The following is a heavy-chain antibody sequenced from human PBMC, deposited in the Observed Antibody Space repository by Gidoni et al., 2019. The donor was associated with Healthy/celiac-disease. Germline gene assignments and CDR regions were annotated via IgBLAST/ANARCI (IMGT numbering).Heavy chain of an antibody. CDR1: GFTFDDYT. D-gene: IGHD3-3*01. CDR3: AKDTGSSYNRVTYDFWSGYLDY. CDR2: ISWDGGST. J-gene: IGHJ4*02. Sequence: EVQLVESGGVVVQPGGSLRLSCAASGFTFDDYTMHWVRQAPGKGLEWVSLISWDGGSTYYADSVKGRFTISRDNSKNSLYLQMNSLRTEDTALYYCAKDTGSSYNRVTYDFWSGYLDYWGQGTLVTVSS. V-gene: IGHV3-43*01.